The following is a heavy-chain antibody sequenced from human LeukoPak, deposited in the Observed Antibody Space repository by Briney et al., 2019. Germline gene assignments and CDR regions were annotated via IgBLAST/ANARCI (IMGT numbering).Heavy chain of an antibody. CDR3: ARQTGDSSSWYNY. V-gene: IGHV5-10-1*01. J-gene: IGHJ4*02. D-gene: IGHD6-13*01. CDR1: GYSITSYW. CDR2: IDPSDSYT. Sequence: GESLKISCKGSGYSITSYWIGWVRQMPGKGLEWMGRIDPSDSYTNYSPSFQGHVTISADKSISTAYLQWSSLKASDTAMYYCARQTGDSSSWYNYWGQGTLVTVSS.